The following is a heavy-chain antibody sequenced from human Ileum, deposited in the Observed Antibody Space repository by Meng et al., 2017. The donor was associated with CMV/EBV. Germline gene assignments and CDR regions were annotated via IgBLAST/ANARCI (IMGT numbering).Heavy chain of an antibody. J-gene: IGHJ3*01. CDR3: VRGFGSRNGEAFDF. Sequence: HVRLQEPGPTWVNPPETPSCICTLSLHSISGYRWCWIRQPAGKGLEWLGRIFYNGITTHNPSLKSRVTMSVDTSKNQFSLKLSSVTAADTAVYYCVRGFGSRNGEAFDFWGQGTMVTVSS. CDR1: LHSISGYR. V-gene: IGHV4-4*07. CDR2: IFYNGIT. D-gene: IGHD3-3*01.